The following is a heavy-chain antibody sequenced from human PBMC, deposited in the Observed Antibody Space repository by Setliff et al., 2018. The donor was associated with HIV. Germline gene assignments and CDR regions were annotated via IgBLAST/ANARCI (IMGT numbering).Heavy chain of an antibody. CDR3: ARDPNPQSLSVPDF. CDR1: GFTFRTYG. J-gene: IGHJ4*02. D-gene: IGHD3-10*01. CDR2: IRDDGSSK. Sequence: GGSLRLSCAASGFTFRTYGMHWVRQAPGKGLEWVAFIRDDGSSKFFADSVKGRFIISRDNSNNMLYTQMKSLRAEDTAVYYCARDPNPQSLSVPDFWGQGTLVTVSS. V-gene: IGHV3-30*02.